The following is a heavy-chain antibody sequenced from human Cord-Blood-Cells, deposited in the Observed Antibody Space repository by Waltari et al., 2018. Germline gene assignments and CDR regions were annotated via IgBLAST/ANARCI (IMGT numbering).Heavy chain of an antibody. Sequence: QLQLQESGPGLVKPSETLSLTCTVSGGSISSSSYYWGWIRQPPGKGLEWIGSIYYSCSTYYNPSLKSRVTISVDTSKNQFSLKLSSVTAADTAVYYWARQAYSSSWDYWGQGTLVTVSS. CDR3: ARQAYSSSWDY. D-gene: IGHD6-13*01. V-gene: IGHV4-39*01. J-gene: IGHJ4*02. CDR1: GGSISSSSYY. CDR2: IYYSCST.